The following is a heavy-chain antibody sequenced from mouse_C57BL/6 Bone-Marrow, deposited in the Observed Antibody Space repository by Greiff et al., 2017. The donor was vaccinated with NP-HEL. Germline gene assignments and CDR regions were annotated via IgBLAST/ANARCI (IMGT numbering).Heavy chain of an antibody. V-gene: IGHV1-19*01. D-gene: IGHD2-5*01. Sequence: EVQLQQSGPVLVKPGASVKMSCKASGYTFTDYYMNWVKQSHGKSLEWIGVINPYNGGTSYNQKFKGKATLTVDKSSSTAYMELNSLTSEDSAVYYCARRDYYSNPMDYWGQGTSVTVSS. CDR1: GYTFTDYY. J-gene: IGHJ4*01. CDR3: ARRDYYSNPMDY. CDR2: INPYNGGT.